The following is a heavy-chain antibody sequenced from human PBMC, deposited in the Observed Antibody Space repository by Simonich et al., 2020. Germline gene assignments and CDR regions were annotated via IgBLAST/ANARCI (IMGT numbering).Heavy chain of an antibody. V-gene: IGHV3-9*01. Sequence: EVQLVESGGGLVQPGRSLRLSCAASGFTFDDYAMHWVRQAPGKDPGGLSGISGHSGSKGYADSVKGRFTISRDNAKNSLYLQMNSLRAEDTALYYCAKDMGYCSGGSCYYFDYWGQGTLVTVSS. CDR3: AKDMGYCSGGSCYYFDY. CDR1: GFTFDDYA. J-gene: IGHJ4*02. D-gene: IGHD2-15*01. CDR2: ISGHSGSK.